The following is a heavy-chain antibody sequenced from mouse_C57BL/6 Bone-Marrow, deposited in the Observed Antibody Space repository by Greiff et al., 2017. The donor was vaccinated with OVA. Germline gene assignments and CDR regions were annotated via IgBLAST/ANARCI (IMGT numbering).Heavy chain of an antibody. V-gene: IGHV14-4*01. J-gene: IGHJ2*01. Sequence: VQLQQSGAELVRPGASVKLSCTASGFNIKDDYMHWVKQRPEQGLEWIGWIDPENGDTEYASKFQGKATITADTSSNTAYLQLSSLTSEDTAVYYCSFCSYYFDYWGQGTTLTVSS. CDR3: SFCSYYFDY. CDR1: GFNIKDDY. CDR2: IDPENGDT.